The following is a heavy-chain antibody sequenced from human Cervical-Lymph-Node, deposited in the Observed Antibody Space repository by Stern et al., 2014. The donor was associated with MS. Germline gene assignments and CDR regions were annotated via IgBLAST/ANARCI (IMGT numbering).Heavy chain of an antibody. CDR3: AREDFGNGGHFDN. V-gene: IGHV1-69*09. CDR2: IIPIPGLA. CDR1: GGTFTSYS. J-gene: IGHJ4*02. D-gene: IGHD3-3*01. Sequence: VQLVESGPEVKEPGSSMTVSCKVSGGTFTSYSFSWVRQAPGQGLLWMGRIIPIPGLAMVAPKFQGRVTITADKSTKTPYMEITSLTSEDTAVYYCAREDFGNGGHFDNGGQGTLVTVPS.